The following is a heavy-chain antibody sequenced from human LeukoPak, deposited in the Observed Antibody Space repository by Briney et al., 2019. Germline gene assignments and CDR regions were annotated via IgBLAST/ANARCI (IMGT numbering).Heavy chain of an antibody. CDR1: GFTFSSYS. CDR2: ISSSSSYI. V-gene: IGHV3-21*01. D-gene: IGHD3-16*02. J-gene: IGHJ6*04. CDR3: ARAGGTDGSYRYLVDV. Sequence: PGGSLRLSCAASGFTFSSYSMNWVRQAPGKGLEWVSSISSSSSYIYYADSVKGRFTISRDNAKNSLYLQMNSLRAEDTAVYYCARAGGTDGSYRYLVDVWGKGTTVTVSS.